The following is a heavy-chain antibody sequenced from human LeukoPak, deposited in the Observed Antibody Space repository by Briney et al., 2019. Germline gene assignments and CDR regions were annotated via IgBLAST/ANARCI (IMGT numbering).Heavy chain of an antibody. CDR1: GGSISSHY. Sequence: SETLSLTCSVSGGSISSHYWSWIRQPPGKGLEWIGYIYYGGSTNYNPSLKSRVTIPVDTSKNQFSLKLSSVTAADTAVYYCARVGGCSSTTCSWKYYNYYMDVWGKGATVTVSS. CDR2: IYYGGST. D-gene: IGHD2-2*01. J-gene: IGHJ6*03. V-gene: IGHV4-59*11. CDR3: ARVGGCSSTTCSWKYYNYYMDV.